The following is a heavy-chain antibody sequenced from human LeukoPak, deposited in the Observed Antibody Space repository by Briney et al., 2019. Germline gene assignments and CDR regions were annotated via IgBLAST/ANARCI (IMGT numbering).Heavy chain of an antibody. J-gene: IGHJ6*02. CDR1: GYTFTSYD. V-gene: IGHV1-8*01. Sequence: ASVKVSCKASGYTFTSYDINWVRQATGQGLEWLGWMNPNSGNTGYARKFQGRVTMTRNTSISTAYMELSSLRSEDTAVYYCARSISQRKWLRRGSDVWGQGTTVTVSS. CDR3: ARSISQRKWLRRGSDV. D-gene: IGHD5-12*01. CDR2: MNPNSGNT.